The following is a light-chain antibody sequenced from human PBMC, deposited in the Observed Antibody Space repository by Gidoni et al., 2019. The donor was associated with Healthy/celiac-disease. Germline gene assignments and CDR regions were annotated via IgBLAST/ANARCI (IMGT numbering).Light chain of an antibody. V-gene: IGLV1-51*01. CDR2: DNN. CDR3: GTWDSSLSAVV. J-gene: IGLJ2*01. Sequence: QSVFTQPHSVSAARGQKVTISCSGSSSNIGNNYVSWYQQLPGTAPKLLIYDNNKRPSGIPDRFSGSKSGTSATLGITGLQTGDEADYYCGTWDSSLSAVVFGGGTKLTVL. CDR1: SSNIGNNY.